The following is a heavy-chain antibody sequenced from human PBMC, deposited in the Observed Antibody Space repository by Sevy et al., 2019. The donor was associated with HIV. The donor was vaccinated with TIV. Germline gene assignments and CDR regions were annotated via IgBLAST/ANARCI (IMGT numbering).Heavy chain of an antibody. V-gene: IGHV4-59*08. CDR2: GYYTGGP. CDR1: GGSINSDH. CDR3: ARRNDFDI. Sequence: SETLSLTCTVSGGSINSDHWNWIRKPPGKGLEWIGYGYYTGGPNYNPSLKNRVTISVDRTKNQFSLKLTSVTAAATAVYYCARRNDFDIWGQGTMVTVSS. J-gene: IGHJ3*02.